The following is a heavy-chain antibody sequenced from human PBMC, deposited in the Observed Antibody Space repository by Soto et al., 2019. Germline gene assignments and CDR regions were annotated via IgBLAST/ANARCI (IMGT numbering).Heavy chain of an antibody. Sequence: QVQLVESGGGVVQPGRSLRLSCAASGFTFRNYGMNWVRQAPGKGLEWVALISYDGSYRYFADSVKGRFTISRDNSRNTLYLQMNSLRAEDTAVYYCAKESFMTTAATGPNYYYGLDVWGQGTTVTVSS. V-gene: IGHV3-30*18. J-gene: IGHJ6*02. CDR1: GFTFRNYG. CDR3: AKESFMTTAATGPNYYYGLDV. CDR2: ISYDGSYR. D-gene: IGHD6-25*01.